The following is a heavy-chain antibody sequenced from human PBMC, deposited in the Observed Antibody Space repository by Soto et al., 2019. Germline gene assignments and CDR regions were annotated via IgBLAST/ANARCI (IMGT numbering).Heavy chain of an antibody. J-gene: IGHJ1*01. Sequence: QVQLVQSGAEVKKPGASVKVSCKASGYTFTGYYMHWVRQAPGQGLEWMGWINPNSGGTNYAQKFQGWVTMTRDTSISTAYMELSRLRSDDTAVYYCARGYCSSPSCHLFQHWGQGTLVTVSS. V-gene: IGHV1-2*04. CDR3: ARGYCSSPSCHLFQH. D-gene: IGHD2-2*01. CDR1: GYTFTGYY. CDR2: INPNSGGT.